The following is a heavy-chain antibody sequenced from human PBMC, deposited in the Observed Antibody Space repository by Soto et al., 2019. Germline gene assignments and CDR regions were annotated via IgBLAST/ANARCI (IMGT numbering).Heavy chain of an antibody. J-gene: IGHJ4*02. Sequence: SETLSLTCTVSGGSISSYYWSWIRQPPGKGLEWIGYIYYSGSTYYSPSLKSRVTIPLDMSKNQFSLKLSSVTAADTAVYYCARAPRYSSGSALDYWGQGILVTVSS. CDR1: GGSISSYY. D-gene: IGHD6-19*01. CDR3: ARAPRYSSGSALDY. V-gene: IGHV4-59*12. CDR2: IYYSGST.